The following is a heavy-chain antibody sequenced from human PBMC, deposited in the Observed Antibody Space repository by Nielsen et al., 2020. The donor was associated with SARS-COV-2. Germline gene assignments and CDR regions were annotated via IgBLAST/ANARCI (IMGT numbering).Heavy chain of an antibody. CDR2: ISNTGTYM. V-gene: IGHV3-21*01. CDR3: SRSSAFCSAWYSSREYFYFMDM. D-gene: IGHD6-19*01. Sequence: WIRQPPGKALEWVSSISNTGTYMHYADSVKGRFSITRDNAKNSLHLQINSLRAEDTAIYYCSRSSAFCSAWYSSREYFYFMDMWGKGTSVTVSS. J-gene: IGHJ6*03.